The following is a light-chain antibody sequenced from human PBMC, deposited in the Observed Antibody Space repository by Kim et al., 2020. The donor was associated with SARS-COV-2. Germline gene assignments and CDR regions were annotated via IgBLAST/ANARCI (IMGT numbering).Light chain of an antibody. CDR3: QQYGSSPYT. CDR2: GAS. J-gene: IGKJ2*01. V-gene: IGKV3-20*01. Sequence: LSPGERATLSCRGRQSFSSNYLAWYQQKPGQAPRLLIYGASRRAAGFPDRFSGSGSGTDFTLTISRLEPEDFAVYYCQQYGSSPYTFGQGTKLEI. CDR1: QSFSSNY.